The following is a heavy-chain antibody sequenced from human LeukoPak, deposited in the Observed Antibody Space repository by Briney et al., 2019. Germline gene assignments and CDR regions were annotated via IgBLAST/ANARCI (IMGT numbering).Heavy chain of an antibody. CDR3: AREMRPDYYYGMDV. CDR1: GFTFSSYW. Sequence: GGSLRLSCAASGFTFSSYWMSWVRQAPGKGLEWVANIKQDGSEKYYVDSVKGRFTISRDNAKNSLYLQMNSLRAEDTAVYYCAREMRPDYYYGMDVWGQGTTVTVSS. D-gene: IGHD2-2*01. V-gene: IGHV3-7*01. J-gene: IGHJ6*02. CDR2: IKQDGSEK.